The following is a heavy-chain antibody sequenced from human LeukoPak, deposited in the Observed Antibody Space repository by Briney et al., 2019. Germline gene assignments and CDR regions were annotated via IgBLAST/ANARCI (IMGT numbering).Heavy chain of an antibody. V-gene: IGHV3-11*06. J-gene: IGHJ4*02. CDR2: ISSSSSYT. Sequence: PGGPRRLPCAPSGFTFSNYYMGWTPRAPGKGREGVSYISSSSSYTNYADSVKGRFTISRDNAKNSLYLQMNSLRAEDTAVYYCASYTYYYGSGSYYFGYWGQGTLVTVSS. D-gene: IGHD3-10*01. CDR1: GFTFSNYY. CDR3: ASYTYYYGSGSYYFGY.